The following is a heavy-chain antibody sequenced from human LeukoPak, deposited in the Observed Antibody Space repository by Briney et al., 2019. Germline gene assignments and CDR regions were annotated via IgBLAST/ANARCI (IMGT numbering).Heavy chain of an antibody. V-gene: IGHV3-74*03. CDR1: GFTFRNHW. J-gene: IGHJ4*02. CDR3: ARDQRVTGRPDIDY. Sequence: GGSLRLSCAASGFTFRNHWMHWVRQTPGKGLVWVSRISSDGSSTTYADSVKGRFTISRDNAKNTLYLQMSNLRAEDTAMYYCARDQRVTGRPDIDYWGQGTLVIVSS. D-gene: IGHD6-6*01. CDR2: ISSDGSST.